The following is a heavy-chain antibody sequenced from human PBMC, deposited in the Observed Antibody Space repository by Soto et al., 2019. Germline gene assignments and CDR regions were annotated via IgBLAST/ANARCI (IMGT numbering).Heavy chain of an antibody. CDR2: IYYSGST. D-gene: IGHD3-22*01. CDR3: ARGNSYYDSSGYYLTFFFDY. Sequence: SETLSLTCTVSGGSISSGGYYWSWIRQHPGKGLEWIGYIYYSGSTYYNPSLKSRVTISVDTSKNQFSLKLSSVTAADTAVYYCARGNSYYDSSGYYLTFFFDYWGQGTLVT. J-gene: IGHJ4*02. CDR1: GGSISSGGYY. V-gene: IGHV4-31*03.